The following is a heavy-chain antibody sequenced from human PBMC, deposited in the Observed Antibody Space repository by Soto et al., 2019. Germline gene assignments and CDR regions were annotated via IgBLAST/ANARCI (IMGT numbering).Heavy chain of an antibody. D-gene: IGHD2-2*01. CDR2: IYPSDSYT. J-gene: IGHJ6*02. V-gene: IGHV5-10-1*01. Sequence: GASLKISCKGSGYSFTSYWIGWVRQMPGKGLEWMGIIYPSDSYTNYSPSFQGHVTISADKSISTAYLQWSSLKASDTAMYYWAREGYCSSTSCSRHYYYGMDVWGQGTTVTVSS. CDR3: AREGYCSSTSCSRHYYYGMDV. CDR1: GYSFTSYW.